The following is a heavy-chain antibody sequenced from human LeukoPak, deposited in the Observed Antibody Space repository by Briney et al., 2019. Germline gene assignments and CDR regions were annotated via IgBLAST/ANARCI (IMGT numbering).Heavy chain of an antibody. CDR2: LYYGENS. J-gene: IGHJ4*02. CDR3: ARQLPTAAADSRGYFDY. D-gene: IGHD6-25*01. Sequence: PSETLSLTCTVSGGSIRIISSSTYYWGWIRQAPGKGLEWIGSLYYGENSHYNPSLKSRATLSVDTSNNQFSLKLTSVTAADAAVYFCARQLPTAAADSRGYFDYWGQGTVVTVSS. CDR1: GGSIRIISSSTYY. V-gene: IGHV4-39*01.